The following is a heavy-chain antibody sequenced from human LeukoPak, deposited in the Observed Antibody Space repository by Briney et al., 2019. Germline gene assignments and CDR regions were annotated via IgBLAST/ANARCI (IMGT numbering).Heavy chain of an antibody. J-gene: IGHJ4*02. CDR2: INSDGRLT. CDR3: ARDLRTPSDTNIAIDY. D-gene: IGHD4-23*01. Sequence: PGGSLRLSCAASGFTFSNYWMHWVRQGPGKGLVWVSRINSDGRLTSYADSVKGRFTISRDNAKNTLYLKMNSLRAEDTAVYYCARDLRTPSDTNIAIDYWGQGTLVTVSS. CDR1: GFTFSNYW. V-gene: IGHV3-74*01.